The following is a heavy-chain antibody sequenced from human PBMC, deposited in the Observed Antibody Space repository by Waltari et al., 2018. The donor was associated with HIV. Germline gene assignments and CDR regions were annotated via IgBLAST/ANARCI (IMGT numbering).Heavy chain of an antibody. D-gene: IGHD6-13*01. CDR2: ISGSGGST. CDR3: AKDEEIAAAGS. V-gene: IGHV3-23*04. J-gene: IGHJ5*02. CDR1: GYTFRSLD. Sequence: EVQLVESGGGLVQPGGYLRLACAAAGYTFRSLDMSWGRQAPGKWLELVSAISGSGGSTYYADSVKGRFTISRDNSKNTLYLQMNSLRAEDTAVYYCAKDEEIAAAGSWGQGTLVTVSS.